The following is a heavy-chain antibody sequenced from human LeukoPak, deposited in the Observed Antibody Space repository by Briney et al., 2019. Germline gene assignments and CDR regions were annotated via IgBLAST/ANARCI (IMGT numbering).Heavy chain of an antibody. Sequence: GGSLRLSCAASGFTFSDYYMSWIRQAPGKGLEWISYISTSGSSIYYADSVKGRFTISRDNAQNSLYLQMNSLRAEDAAVYYCARERTDAFDIWGQGTVVTVSS. V-gene: IGHV3-11*01. CDR2: ISTSGSSI. J-gene: IGHJ3*02. CDR3: ARERTDAFDI. CDR1: GFTFSDYY.